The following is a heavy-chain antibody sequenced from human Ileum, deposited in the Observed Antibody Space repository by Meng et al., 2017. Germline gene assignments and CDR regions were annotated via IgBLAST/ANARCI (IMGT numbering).Heavy chain of an antibody. CDR1: GGSITSGGYS. D-gene: IGHD6-19*01. CDR3: ARRSGAYDS. J-gene: IGHJ5*01. Sequence: QLQLQESGSGLVKPSQTLSLTCSVSGGSITSGGYSWSWIRQSPGKGLEWIGYIYYSGSTYYSPSLESRVTISLDRSKSQFSLQLNSVTAADTAVYYCARRSGAYDSWGQGTLVTVSS. V-gene: IGHV4-30-2*06. CDR2: IYYSGST.